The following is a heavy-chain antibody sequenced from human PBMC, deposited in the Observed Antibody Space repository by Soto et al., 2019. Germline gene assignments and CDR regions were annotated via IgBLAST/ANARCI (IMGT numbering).Heavy chain of an antibody. J-gene: IGHJ3*02. CDR2: ISAYNGNT. V-gene: IGHV1-18*01. Sequence: ASVKVSCKASGYTFTSYGISWVRLAPGQGLEWMGWISAYNGNTNYAQKLQGRVTMTTDTSTSTAYMELRSLRSDDTAVYYCARVTPENDAFDIWGQGTMVTVSS. CDR3: ARVTPENDAFDI. CDR1: GYTFTSYG.